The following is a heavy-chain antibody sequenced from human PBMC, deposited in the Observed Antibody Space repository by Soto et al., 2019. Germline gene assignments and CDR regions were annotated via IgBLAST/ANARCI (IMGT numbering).Heavy chain of an antibody. D-gene: IGHD1-26*01. V-gene: IGHV3-30*03. Sequence: PGGSLRLSSTASGFNFSSSDIHWLRQAPGKGLEWVAHISIDMKRQYYADPVKGRFTGSRDNSKNTVYLQMSRLRPEDTSVYYCARGPLSGAFDIWGQGTVVTVSS. J-gene: IGHJ3*02. CDR1: GFNFSSSD. CDR2: ISIDMKRQ. CDR3: ARGPLSGAFDI.